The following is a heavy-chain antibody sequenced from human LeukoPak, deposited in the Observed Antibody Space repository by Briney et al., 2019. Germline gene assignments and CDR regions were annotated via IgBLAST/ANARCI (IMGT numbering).Heavy chain of an antibody. CDR2: INTYNGKT. J-gene: IGHJ4*02. V-gene: IGHV1-18*01. CDR1: GYTLNKFG. D-gene: IGHD6-13*01. Sequence: ASVTVSCKASGYTLNKFGMSWVRQAPGQGLEWLGWINTYNGKTKLGEKFQGRVTMTTNTSTSTVYMELTSLRTDDTAVYFCARDTPQHLKRFDYWGQGTLVTVSS. CDR3: ARDTPQHLKRFDY.